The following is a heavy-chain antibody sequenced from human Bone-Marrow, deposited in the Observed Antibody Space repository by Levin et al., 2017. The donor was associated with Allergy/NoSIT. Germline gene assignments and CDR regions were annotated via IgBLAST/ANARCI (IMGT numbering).Heavy chain of an antibody. D-gene: IGHD6-19*01. CDR3: ARAGVSSVRGVYYGMDV. J-gene: IGHJ6*02. CDR1: NGSINGYF. Sequence: SETLSLTCNVSNGSINGYFWTWIRQPPGKGLEWIGNVYFSGSTRYNPSLKSRVTISVHTSKSQFSLRLSSVTAADTAMYYWARAGVSSVRGVYYGMDVWGPGTTVTVSS. V-gene: IGHV4-59*01. CDR2: VYFSGST.